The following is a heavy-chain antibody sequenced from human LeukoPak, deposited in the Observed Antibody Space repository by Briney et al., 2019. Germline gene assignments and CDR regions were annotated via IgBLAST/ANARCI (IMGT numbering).Heavy chain of an antibody. CDR1: GFTFSSYS. CDR2: IQYDGSNE. CDR3: AKDRCSNGVGCYYYYMDV. Sequence: GGSLRLSCAASGFTFSSYSMNWVRQAPGKGLDWVAYIQYDGSNEQYADSVKGRFSISRDSSKNTLYLQMNSLRAEDTAVYYCAKDRCSNGVGCYYYYMDVWGKGTTVTISS. D-gene: IGHD2-8*01. V-gene: IGHV3-30*02. J-gene: IGHJ6*03.